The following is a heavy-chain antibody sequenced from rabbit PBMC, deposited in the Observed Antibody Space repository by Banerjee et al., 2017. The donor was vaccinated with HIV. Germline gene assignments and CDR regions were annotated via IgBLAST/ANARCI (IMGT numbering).Heavy chain of an antibody. J-gene: IGHJ6*01. V-gene: IGHV1S45*01. D-gene: IGHD1-1*01. CDR3: ARDLHGVISWNFGW. CDR2: INAVTGKN. CDR1: GFSFSDKAV. Sequence: QEQLVESGGGLVKPEGSLKLSCTASGFSFSDKAVMCWVRQAPGKGLEWIACINAVTGKNVYACLARVGFSTCKTSTTTLSLQMSSLTAADPDTYFCARDLHGVISWNFGWWGPGTIVTV.